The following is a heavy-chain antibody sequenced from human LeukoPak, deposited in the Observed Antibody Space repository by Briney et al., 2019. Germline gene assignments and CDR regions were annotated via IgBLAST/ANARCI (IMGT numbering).Heavy chain of an antibody. J-gene: IGHJ4*02. V-gene: IGHV4-59*01. CDR2: FYNSGSI. Sequence: SETLSLTFTVSGGSISSYYWSWIRQPPGKGLEWIAYFYNSGSINYNPSLKSRVTISVDTSKNQFSLKLSSVTAADTAVYYCARYFRDYYDSSGYHYYFDYWGRGTLVTVSS. CDR3: ARYFRDYYDSSGYHYYFDY. D-gene: IGHD3-22*01. CDR1: GGSISSYY.